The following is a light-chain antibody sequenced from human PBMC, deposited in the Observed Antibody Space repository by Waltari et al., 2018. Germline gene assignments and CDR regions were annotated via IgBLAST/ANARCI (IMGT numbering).Light chain of an antibody. V-gene: IGKV4-1*01. J-gene: IGKJ3*01. CDR1: QSVLYSSNNKNY. CDR2: WAS. Sequence: DIVMTQSPDSLAVSLGERATINCKSSQSVLYSSNNKNYLALYQQKPGQPPKLLIYWASTRESGVPDRFSGSGSGTDFTLTISSLQAEDVAVYYCQQYYSTPLTFGPGTKVDIK. CDR3: QQYYSTPLT.